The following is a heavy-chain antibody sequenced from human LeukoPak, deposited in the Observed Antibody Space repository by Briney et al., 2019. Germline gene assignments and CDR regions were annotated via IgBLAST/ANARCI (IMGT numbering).Heavy chain of an antibody. CDR2: ISGSGTRT. Sequence: GGSLRLSCAASGFTFGSYAMSWVRQAPGKGLEWVSAISGSGTRTYYADSVKGRFTISRDNSKNTLYLQMNSLRAEDTAVYYCARDTITGHNRGYYFDYWGQGTLVTVSS. J-gene: IGHJ4*02. CDR1: GFTFGSYA. CDR3: ARDTITGHNRGYYFDY. D-gene: IGHD1-20*01. V-gene: IGHV3-23*01.